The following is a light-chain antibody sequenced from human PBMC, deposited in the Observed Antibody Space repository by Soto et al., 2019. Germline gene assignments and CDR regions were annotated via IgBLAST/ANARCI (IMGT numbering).Light chain of an antibody. CDR2: DAS. Sequence: EVVLTQSPAILSLSPGERATLSCRASQSIGSTLAWYQQRSGQAPRLLIYDASSRATGIPGRISGSGSGTDFTLTSSSLEVEDFAVYYCQHRGNWPAFGGGTKVEIK. V-gene: IGKV3-11*01. J-gene: IGKJ4*01. CDR3: QHRGNWPA. CDR1: QSIGST.